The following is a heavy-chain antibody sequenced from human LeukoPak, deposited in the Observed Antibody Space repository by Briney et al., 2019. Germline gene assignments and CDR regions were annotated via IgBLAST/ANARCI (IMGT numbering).Heavy chain of an antibody. CDR2: INHSGST. CDR3: ASFPKRGYSYGQRGGNIDY. V-gene: IGHV4-34*01. J-gene: IGHJ4*02. Sequence: SETLSLTCAVYGGSFSGYYWSWIRQPPGKGLEWIGEINHSGSTNYNPSLKSRVTISVDTSKNQFSLKLSSVTAADTAVYNCASFPKRGYSYGQRGGNIDYWGQGTLVTVSS. CDR1: GGSFSGYY. D-gene: IGHD5-18*01.